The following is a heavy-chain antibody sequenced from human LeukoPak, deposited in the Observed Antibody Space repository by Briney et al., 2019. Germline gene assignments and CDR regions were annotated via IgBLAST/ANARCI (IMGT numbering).Heavy chain of an antibody. CDR3: ARDLRVVITGSFDS. D-gene: IGHD3-22*01. Sequence: GGSLRLSCAASGFSFDDYGLTWVRQAPGKGLEWVSRINWNGDSTDYADSVKGRFTISRDNAKNSLYLQMNSLRAEDTALYYCARDLRVVITGSFDSWGQGTLVTVSS. CDR2: INWNGDST. CDR1: GFSFDDYG. V-gene: IGHV3-20*04. J-gene: IGHJ4*02.